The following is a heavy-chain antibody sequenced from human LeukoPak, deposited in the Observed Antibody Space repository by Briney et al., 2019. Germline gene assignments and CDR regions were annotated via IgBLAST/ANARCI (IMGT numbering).Heavy chain of an antibody. D-gene: IGHD5-24*01. V-gene: IGHV1-46*01. CDR1: GFTFTSNY. Sequence: ASVKVSCKAFGFTFTSNYMHWVRQAPGQGPEWMGVVSPSGGSTTYAQKFQGRVTLTRDMSTSTDYLELSSLRSEDTAVYYCARDNSVRDEAWWFNPWGQGTLVTVSS. CDR3: ARDNSVRDEAWWFNP. CDR2: VSPSGGST. J-gene: IGHJ5*02.